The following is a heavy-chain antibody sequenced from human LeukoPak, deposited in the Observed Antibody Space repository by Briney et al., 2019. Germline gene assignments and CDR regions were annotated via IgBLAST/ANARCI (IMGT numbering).Heavy chain of an antibody. J-gene: IGHJ5*02. CDR1: GFSFRNAW. CDR3: AREEVKSFDN. Sequence: GGSLRLSCAASGFSFRNAWMHWVRQAPGKGLEWVANIKGDGSETSYVTSVRGRFTISRDNAKNSLYLQMNNLRVEDTAVYYCAREEVKSFDNWGQGTLVTVSS. V-gene: IGHV3-7*03. CDR2: IKGDGSET.